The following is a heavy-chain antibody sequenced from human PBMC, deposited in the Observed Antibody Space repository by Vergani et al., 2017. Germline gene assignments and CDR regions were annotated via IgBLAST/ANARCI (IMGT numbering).Heavy chain of an antibody. D-gene: IGHD6-13*01. J-gene: IGHJ4*02. V-gene: IGHV4-59*12. CDR2: IYYSGST. CDR1: GGSISSYY. Sequence: QVQLQESGPGLVKPSETLSLTCTVSGGSISSYYWSWIRQPPGKGLEWIGYIYYSGSTNYNPSLKSRVTISVDKSKNLFSLKLSSVTAADTAVYYCARDSLARGSSWTGIDYWSQGTLVTVSS. CDR3: ARDSLARGSSWTGIDY.